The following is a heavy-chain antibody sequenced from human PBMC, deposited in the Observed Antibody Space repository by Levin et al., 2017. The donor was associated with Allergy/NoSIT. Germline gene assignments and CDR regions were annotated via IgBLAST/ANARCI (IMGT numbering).Heavy chain of an antibody. D-gene: IGHD6-19*01. Sequence: GGSLRLSCAASGFTFSSYAMHWVRQAPGKGLEWISYISSSSTPIYYADSVKGRFTISRDNAKNSLYLQMNSLRDEDTAVYYCATSIEDQWLDAFDIWGQGTMVTVSS. J-gene: IGHJ3*02. CDR2: ISSSSTPI. CDR1: GFTFSSYA. V-gene: IGHV3-48*02. CDR3: ATSIEDQWLDAFDI.